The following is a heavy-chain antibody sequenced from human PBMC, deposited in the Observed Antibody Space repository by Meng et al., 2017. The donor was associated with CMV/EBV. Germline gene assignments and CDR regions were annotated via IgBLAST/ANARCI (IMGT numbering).Heavy chain of an antibody. J-gene: IGHJ4*02. D-gene: IGHD3-22*01. CDR3: ARGRYYYDSSGYAYFDY. CDR1: GGSFSGYY. Sequence: SETLSLTCAVYGGSFSGYYWSWIRQPPGKGLEWIGEINHSGSTNYNPSLKSRVTISVDTSKNQFSLKLSSVTAAATAVYYCARGRYYYDSSGYAYFDYWGQGTLVTVSS. V-gene: IGHV4-34*01. CDR2: INHSGST.